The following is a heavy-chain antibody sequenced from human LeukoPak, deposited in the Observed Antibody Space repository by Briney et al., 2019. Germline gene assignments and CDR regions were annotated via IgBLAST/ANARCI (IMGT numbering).Heavy chain of an antibody. CDR2: ITSNGGST. CDR1: GFTFSSCA. D-gene: IGHD2-2*01. J-gene: IGHJ6*03. Sequence: GGSLRLSCAASGFTFSSCAMYWVRQAPGKGLQYVSAITSNGGSTYYANSVKGRFTISRDNSKNTLYLQMGSLRAEDMAVYFWARGREVAGPAKHASNYNTMDVWGKGPTVTVSS. V-gene: IGHV3-64*01. CDR3: ARGREVAGPAKHASNYNTMDV.